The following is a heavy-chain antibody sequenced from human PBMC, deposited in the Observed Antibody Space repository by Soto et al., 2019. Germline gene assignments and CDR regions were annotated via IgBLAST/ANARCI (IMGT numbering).Heavy chain of an antibody. V-gene: IGHV4-39*01. J-gene: IGHJ4*02. Sequence: SETLSLTCSVSGGSVSSGSYIWGWIRQPPGKGLEWIGSGTTYYNPSLRSRVTISLDSSKNQFSLKVTSVTAADTAVYYCATYGGDTGSFDFWGQGTLVTVSS. CDR2: SGTT. CDR3: ATYGGDTGSFDF. CDR1: GGSVSSGSYI. D-gene: IGHD4-17*01.